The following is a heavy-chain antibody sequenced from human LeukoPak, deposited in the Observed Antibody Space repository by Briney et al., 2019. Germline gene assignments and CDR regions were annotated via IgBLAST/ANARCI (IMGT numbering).Heavy chain of an antibody. CDR1: GGTFSSYA. D-gene: IGHD6-19*01. V-gene: IGHV1-69*05. Sequence: SVKVSCKASGGTFSSYAISWVRQAPGQGLEWMGGIIPIFGTANYAQKFQGRVTMTRDTSISTAYMELSRLRSDDTAVYYCARGVSGRFDYWGQGTLVTVSS. CDR3: ARGVSGRFDY. J-gene: IGHJ4*02. CDR2: IIPIFGTA.